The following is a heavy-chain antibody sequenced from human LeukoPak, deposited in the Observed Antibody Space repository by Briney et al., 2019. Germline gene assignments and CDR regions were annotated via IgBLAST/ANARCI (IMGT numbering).Heavy chain of an antibody. V-gene: IGHV4-39*07. CDR2: IYYSGST. CDR1: GGSISSSSYY. Sequence: SETLSLTCTVSGGSISSSSYYWGWIRQPPGKGLEWIGSIYYSGSTNYNPSLKSRVTISVDTSKNQFSLKLSSVTAADTAVYYCARDNPFPDILTGYYPRDAFDIWGQGTMVTVSS. CDR3: ARDNPFPDILTGYYPRDAFDI. D-gene: IGHD3-9*01. J-gene: IGHJ3*02.